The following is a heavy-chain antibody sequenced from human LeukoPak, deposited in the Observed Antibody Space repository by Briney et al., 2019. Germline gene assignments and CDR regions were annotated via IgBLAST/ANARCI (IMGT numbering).Heavy chain of an antibody. CDR1: GGSISSYY. V-gene: IGHV4-4*07. Sequence: SETLSLTCTVSGGSISSYYWSWIRQPAGKGLEWIGRIYTSGSTNYNPSLKSRVTMSVDTSKNQFSLKLSSVTAADTAVYYCARDNCSGGSCYSKYYYYMDVWGKGTTVTISS. D-gene: IGHD2-15*01. CDR3: ARDNCSGGSCYSKYYYYMDV. J-gene: IGHJ6*03. CDR2: IYTSGST.